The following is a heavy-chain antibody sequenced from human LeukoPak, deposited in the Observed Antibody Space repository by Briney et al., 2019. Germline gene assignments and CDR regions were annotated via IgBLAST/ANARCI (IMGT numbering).Heavy chain of an antibody. D-gene: IGHD4-17*01. CDR2: IYSGGST. Sequence: GGSLRLSCAASGLTVSSKYMSWVRQAPGKGLEWVSIIYSGGSTYYADSVKGRFTISRDNSKNTLYLQMNSLRVEDTAIYYCAKDPNGDYVGAFDFWGQGTMVTVSS. CDR3: AKDPNGDYVGAFDF. CDR1: GLTVSSKY. J-gene: IGHJ3*01. V-gene: IGHV3-53*01.